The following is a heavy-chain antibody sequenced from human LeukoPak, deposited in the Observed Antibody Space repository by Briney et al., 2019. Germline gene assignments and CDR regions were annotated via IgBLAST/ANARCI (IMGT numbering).Heavy chain of an antibody. CDR1: GYSFTSYW. CDR2: IYPGDSDT. J-gene: IGHJ3*02. V-gene: IGHV5-51*01. CDR3: ARGSYYYDSSGDAFDI. Sequence: GESLKISCQGSGYSFTSYWIGWVRQMPGKGLEWMGIIYPGDSDTRYSPSFQGQVTISADKSTSTAYLQWSSLKASDTAMYYCARGSYYYDSSGDAFDIWGQGTMVTVSS. D-gene: IGHD3-22*01.